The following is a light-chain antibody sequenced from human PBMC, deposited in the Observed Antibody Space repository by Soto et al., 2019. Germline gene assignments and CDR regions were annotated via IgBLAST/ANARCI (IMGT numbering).Light chain of an antibody. CDR2: DAS. V-gene: IGKV1-5*01. Sequence: EIQMTQSPSSLSASVGDRVTITCRASQSISSWLAWYQQKPGKAPKLLIYDASSLESGVSSRFSGSGSGTEFTLTISSLQPDDFATYYCQQYNSYSPQTFGQGTKVDIK. CDR1: QSISSW. CDR3: QQYNSYSPQT. J-gene: IGKJ1*01.